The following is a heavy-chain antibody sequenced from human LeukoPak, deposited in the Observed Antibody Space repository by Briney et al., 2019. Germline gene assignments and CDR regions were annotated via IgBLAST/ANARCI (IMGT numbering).Heavy chain of an antibody. D-gene: IGHD6-13*01. V-gene: IGHV1-18*01. CDR1: NYTFINYG. J-gene: IGHJ4*02. Sequence: ASVKVSCKASNYTFINYGISWVRQAPGQGLEWMGWISAYNGNTNYAQKLQGRVTMTTDTSTSTAYMELRSLRSDDTALYYCARDLPYSSTWESIDYWGQGTLVTVSS. CDR2: ISAYNGNT. CDR3: ARDLPYSSTWESIDY.